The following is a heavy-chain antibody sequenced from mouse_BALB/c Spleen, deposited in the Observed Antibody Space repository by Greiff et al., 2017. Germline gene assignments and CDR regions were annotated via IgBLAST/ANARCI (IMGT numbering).Heavy chain of an antibody. D-gene: IGHD1-1*01. CDR1: GFTFSSFG. CDR3: ATPYYYGSSYKAWFAY. CDR2: ISSGSSTI. J-gene: IGHJ3*01. V-gene: IGHV5-17*02. Sequence: EVKLMESGGGLVQPGGSRKLSCAASGFTFSSFGMHWVRQAPEKGLEWVAYISSGSSTIYYADTVKGRFTISRDNPKNTLFLQMTSLRSEDTAMYYCATPYYYGSSYKAWFAYWGQGTLVTVSA.